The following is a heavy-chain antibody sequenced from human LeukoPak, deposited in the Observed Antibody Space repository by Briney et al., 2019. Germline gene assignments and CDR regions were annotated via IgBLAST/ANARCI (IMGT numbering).Heavy chain of an antibody. Sequence: ASVKVSCKASGYTFTSYGISWVRQAPGQGLEWMGWISAYNGNTNYARKLQGRVTMTTDTSTSTAYMELRSLRSDDTAVYYCARGPYCSSTSCYIGARNWFDPWGQGTLVTVSS. D-gene: IGHD2-2*02. CDR1: GYTFTSYG. CDR3: ARGPYCSSTSCYIGARNWFDP. J-gene: IGHJ5*02. CDR2: ISAYNGNT. V-gene: IGHV1-18*01.